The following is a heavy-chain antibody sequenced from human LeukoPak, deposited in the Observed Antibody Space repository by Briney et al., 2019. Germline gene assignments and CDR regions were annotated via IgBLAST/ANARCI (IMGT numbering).Heavy chain of an antibody. CDR2: ISWNSGSI. D-gene: IGHD3-22*01. CDR3: ARSAYYYDSSGYYPVYYFDY. Sequence: PGGSLRLSCAASGFTFDDYAMHWVRQAPGKGLEWVSGISWNSGSIGYADSVEGRFTISRDNAKNSLYLQMNSLRAEDTALNYCARSAYYYDSSGYYPVYYFDYWGQGTLVTVSS. V-gene: IGHV3-9*01. CDR1: GFTFDDYA. J-gene: IGHJ4*02.